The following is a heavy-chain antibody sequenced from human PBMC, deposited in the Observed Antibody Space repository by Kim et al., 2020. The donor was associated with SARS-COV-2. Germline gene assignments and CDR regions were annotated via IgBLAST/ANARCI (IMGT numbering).Heavy chain of an antibody. V-gene: IGHV3-11*05. CDR1: GFTFSDYY. J-gene: IGHJ6*02. CDR2: ISSSSSYT. Sequence: GGSLRLSCAASGFTFSDYYMSWIRQAPGKGLEWVSYISSSSSYTNYADSVKGRFTISRDNAKNSLYLQMNSLRAEDTAVYYCAREKGYCSGGSCSGRGYYYYGMDVWGQGTTVTVSS. D-gene: IGHD2-15*01. CDR3: AREKGYCSGGSCSGRGYYYYGMDV.